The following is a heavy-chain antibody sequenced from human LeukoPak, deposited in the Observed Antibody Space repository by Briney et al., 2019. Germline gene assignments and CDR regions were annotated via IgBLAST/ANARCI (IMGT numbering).Heavy chain of an antibody. CDR2: IRYDGSNK. D-gene: IGHD5-24*01. CDR1: GFTFSSYG. CDR3: ARIASDQGMGYYYYYYMDV. V-gene: IGHV3-30*02. Sequence: QAGGSLRLSCAASGFTFSSYGMHWVRQAPGKGLEWVAFIRYDGSNKYYADSVKGRFTISRDNSKNSLYLQMNSLRAEDTAVYYCARIASDQGMGYYYYYYMDVWGKGTTVTVSS. J-gene: IGHJ6*03.